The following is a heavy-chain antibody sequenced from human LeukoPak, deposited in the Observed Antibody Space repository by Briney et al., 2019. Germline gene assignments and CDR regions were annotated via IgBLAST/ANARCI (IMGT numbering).Heavy chain of an antibody. V-gene: IGHV4-34*01. CDR2: INHSGST. CDR3: ARRLSGIKQWLGRPRKFDY. Sequence: SETLSLTCAVYGGSFSGYYWNWIRQPPGKGLEWIGGINHSGSTNYNPSLKSRVTISVDTSKNQFSLNLTSVTAADTAVYYCARRLSGIKQWLGRPRKFDYWGQGTLVTVSS. J-gene: IGHJ4*02. D-gene: IGHD3-22*01. CDR1: GGSFSGYY.